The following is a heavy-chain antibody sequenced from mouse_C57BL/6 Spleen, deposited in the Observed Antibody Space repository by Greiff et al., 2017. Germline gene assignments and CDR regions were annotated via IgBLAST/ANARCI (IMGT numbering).Heavy chain of an antibody. D-gene: IGHD1-1*01. V-gene: IGHV1-75*01. CDR3: ARYHYYGSSYGFAY. Sequence: VQLQQSGPELVKPGASVKISCKASGYTFTDYYINWVKQRPGQGLEWIGWIFPGSGSTCYNEKFKGKATLTVDKSSSTAYMLLSSLTSEDSAVYFCARYHYYGSSYGFAYWGQGTLVTVSA. CDR1: GYTFTDYY. J-gene: IGHJ3*01. CDR2: IFPGSGST.